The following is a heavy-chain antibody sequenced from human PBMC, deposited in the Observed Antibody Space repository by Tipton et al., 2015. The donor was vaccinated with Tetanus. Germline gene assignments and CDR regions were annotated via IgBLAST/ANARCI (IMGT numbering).Heavy chain of an antibody. CDR2: INPNSGGT. Sequence: QVQLVQSGAEVKKPGASVKVSCKASGYTFTGYYMHWVRQAPGQGLEWMGWINPNSGGTNYAQKFQGWVTMTRDTSISTAYMELSRLRSDGTAVYYCARYYYDSSGLYWYFDLWGRGTLVTVSS. CDR3: ARYYYDSSGLYWYFDL. D-gene: IGHD3-22*01. J-gene: IGHJ2*01. CDR1: GYTFTGYY. V-gene: IGHV1-2*04.